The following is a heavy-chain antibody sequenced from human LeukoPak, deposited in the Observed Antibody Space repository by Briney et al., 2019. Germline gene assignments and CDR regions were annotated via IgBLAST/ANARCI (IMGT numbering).Heavy chain of an antibody. J-gene: IGHJ5*02. CDR1: GFTFSSEN. CDR2: ISGSSNVI. V-gene: IGHV3-48*02. Sequence: PGRPLRLSCAASGFTFSSENMNWVRQTPGKGLEWVSYISGSSNVIYYADSVKGRFTISRDNAKNSLYLQMNSLREEDTAVYYCARGAGSSWFYRWGQGTLVIVSS. CDR3: ARGAGSSWFYR. D-gene: IGHD5-12*01.